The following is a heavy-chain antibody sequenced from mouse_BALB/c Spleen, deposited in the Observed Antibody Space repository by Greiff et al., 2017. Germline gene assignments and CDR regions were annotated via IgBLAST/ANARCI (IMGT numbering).Heavy chain of an antibody. J-gene: IGHJ2*01. CDR2: INPYNGAT. V-gene: IGHV1-26*01. Sequence: EVQLQQSGPELVKPGASVKISCKASGYSFTGYYMHWVKQSHVKSLEWIGRINPYNGATSYNQNFKDKASLTVDKSSSTAYMELHSLTSEDSAVYYCARGGNYPWFAYWGQGTTLTVSS. D-gene: IGHD2-1*01. CDR3: ARGGNYPWFAY. CDR1: GYSFTGYY.